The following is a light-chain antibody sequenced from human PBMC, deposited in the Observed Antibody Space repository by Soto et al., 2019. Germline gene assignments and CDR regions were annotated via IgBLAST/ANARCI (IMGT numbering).Light chain of an antibody. CDR1: QSISSY. V-gene: IGKV1-33*01. Sequence: IQMTPSPSSLSASVGDRVTITGRASQSISSYLNWYQQKPGKAPKLLIYDATNLETGVPSRFSGSGSRTDFSFTISSLQPEDVAIYYCHQYDNLPITFGQGTRLEIK. CDR3: HQYDNLPIT. J-gene: IGKJ5*01. CDR2: DAT.